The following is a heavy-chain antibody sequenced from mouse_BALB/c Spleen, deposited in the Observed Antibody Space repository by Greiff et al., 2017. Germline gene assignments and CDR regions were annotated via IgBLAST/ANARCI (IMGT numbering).Heavy chain of an antibody. CDR3: HRYDEGDYYAMDY. J-gene: IGHJ4*01. V-gene: IGHV14-4*02. CDR2: IDPENGDT. Sequence: EVKLMESGAELVRSGASVKLSCTASGFNIKDYYMHWVKQRPEQGLEWIGWIDPENGDTEYAPKFQGKATMTADTSSNTAYLQLSSLTSEVTAVYYCHRYDEGDYYAMDYWGQGTSVTVSS. CDR1: GFNIKDYY. D-gene: IGHD2-14*01.